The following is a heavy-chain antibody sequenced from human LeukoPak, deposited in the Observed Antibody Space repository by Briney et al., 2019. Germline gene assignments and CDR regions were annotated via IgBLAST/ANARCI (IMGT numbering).Heavy chain of an antibody. Sequence: PGGSLRLSCAASGFTFSSYSMNWVRQAPGKGLEWVSSISSSSYIYYADSVKGRFTISRDNAKNSLYLQMNSLRAEDTAVYYCARDRLAAAGTQGWFDPWGQGTLVTVSS. CDR1: GFTFSSYS. D-gene: IGHD6-13*01. J-gene: IGHJ5*02. V-gene: IGHV3-21*01. CDR2: ISSSSYI. CDR3: ARDRLAAAGTQGWFDP.